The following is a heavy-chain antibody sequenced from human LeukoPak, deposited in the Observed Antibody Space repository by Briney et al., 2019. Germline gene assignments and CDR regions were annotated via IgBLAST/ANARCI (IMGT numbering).Heavy chain of an antibody. CDR1: GFTFNSYW. D-gene: IGHD3-22*01. Sequence: GSLRVSCAASGFTFNSYWMSWARHAPGTGLEWVANIKQDGSEKYYVDSVKGRFTISRDNAKNSLYLQMNNLRAEDTAVYYCVRVGTTYYYDSSGLEIDYWGQGTLVTVSS. CDR3: VRVGTTYYYDSSGLEIDY. V-gene: IGHV3-7*01. J-gene: IGHJ4*02. CDR2: IKQDGSEK.